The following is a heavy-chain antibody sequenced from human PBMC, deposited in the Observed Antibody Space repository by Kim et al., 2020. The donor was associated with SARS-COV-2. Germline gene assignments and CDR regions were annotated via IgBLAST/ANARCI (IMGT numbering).Heavy chain of an antibody. D-gene: IGHD3-10*01. V-gene: IGHV1-46*01. CDR1: GYDFIRHY. CDR2: INPYGPVT. Sequence: ASVKVSCKTSGYDFIRHYIHWVRQAPGQGLEWLGVINPYGPVTTYAHKFQGRVAMTRDTSTATVYLDLTDLKSDDTAVYFCGRAYLSSAPNLSSLDFWG. CDR3: GRAYLSSAPNLSSLDF. J-gene: IGHJ4*01.